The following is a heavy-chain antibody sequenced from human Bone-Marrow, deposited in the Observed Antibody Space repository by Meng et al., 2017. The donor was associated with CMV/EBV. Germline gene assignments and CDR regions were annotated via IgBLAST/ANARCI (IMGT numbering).Heavy chain of an antibody. J-gene: IGHJ6*02. D-gene: IGHD5-12*01. CDR2: ISGSGGST. CDR3: AKDDLAHYYGMDV. CDR1: GFTVSSNY. Sequence: GESLKIPRAASGFTVSSNYMSWVRQAPGKGLEWVSAISGSGGSTYYADSVKGRFTISRDNPKNTLYLQMNSLRAEDTAVYYCAKDDLAHYYGMDVWGQGTTVTVSS. V-gene: IGHV3-23*01.